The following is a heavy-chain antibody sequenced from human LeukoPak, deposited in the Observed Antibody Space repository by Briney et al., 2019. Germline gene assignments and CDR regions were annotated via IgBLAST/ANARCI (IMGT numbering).Heavy chain of an antibody. Sequence: SETLSLTCTVSGGSISSSSYYWNWIRQTPGKGLERIEYIYYSGSTYYNPSLRSRVSISVDTSKNQFSLKLTSVTAADTAVYYCARAGIGIEVAGTIHNWFDPWGQGTQVTDSS. V-gene: IGHV4-30-4*08. CDR2: IYYSGST. CDR1: GGSISSSSYY. CDR3: ARAGIGIEVAGTIHNWFDP. D-gene: IGHD6-19*01. J-gene: IGHJ5*02.